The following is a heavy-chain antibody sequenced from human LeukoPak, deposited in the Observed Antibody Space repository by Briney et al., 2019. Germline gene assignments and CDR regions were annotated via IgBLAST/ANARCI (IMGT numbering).Heavy chain of an antibody. D-gene: IGHD3-10*01. CDR2: ISTSGGT. CDR3: ARDRGYTMDRGVVKYYYYMDV. V-gene: IGHV4-4*07. CDR1: GGSISSYY. J-gene: IGHJ6*03. Sequence: SETLSLTCTVSGGSISSYYWSWIRQPAGKGLEWIGRISTSGGTNYNPFLRGRVTISVDTSKNVFSLNLSSVTAADTAVYYCARDRGYTMDRGVVKYYYYMDVWGKGTTVT.